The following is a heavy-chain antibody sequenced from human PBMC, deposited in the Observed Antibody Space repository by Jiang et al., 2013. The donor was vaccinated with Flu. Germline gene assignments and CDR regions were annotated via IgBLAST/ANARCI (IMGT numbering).Heavy chain of an antibody. CDR2: ILYTGTT. D-gene: IGHD3-9*01. CDR1: GGSIMNSY. Sequence: GSGLVKPSDTLSLTCTVSGGSIMNSYWGWIRQPPGKGLEWIGNILYTGTTNYNSSLSNRVTIPIDTSKDQFSLSLSSLTAADTAIYYCAKSQHLALDIFSVWGQGRMVTVSS. J-gene: IGHJ3*01. CDR3: AKSQHLALDIFSV. V-gene: IGHV4-59*07.